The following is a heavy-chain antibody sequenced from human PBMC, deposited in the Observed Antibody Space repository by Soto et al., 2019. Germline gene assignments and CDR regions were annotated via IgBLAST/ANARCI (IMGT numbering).Heavy chain of an antibody. J-gene: IGHJ4*02. Sequence: SETLSLTCAVSGGPISRGGYSWSWIRQPPGKGLEWIGYIYYSGSTSYNPSLESRVTISVDMSKNQFSLKLSSVTAADTAVYYCARATNWNYPFDYWGQGTLVTVSS. CDR3: ARATNWNYPFDY. CDR1: GGPISRGGYS. V-gene: IGHV4-30-2*01. D-gene: IGHD1-7*01. CDR2: IYYSGST.